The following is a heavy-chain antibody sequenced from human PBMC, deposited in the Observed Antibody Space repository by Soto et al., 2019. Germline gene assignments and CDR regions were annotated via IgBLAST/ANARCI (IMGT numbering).Heavy chain of an antibody. CDR1: GGTFSSYA. D-gene: IGHD2-2*01. CDR2: IIPIFGTA. CDR3: ARTSDGYYYGMDV. V-gene: IGHV1-69*13. J-gene: IGHJ6*02. Sequence: SVKVSCKASGGTFSSYAISWVRQAPGQGLEWMGGIIPIFGTANYAQKFQGRVTITADESTSTAYMELSSLRSEDTDVYYCARTSDGYYYGMDVWGQGTTVTVSS.